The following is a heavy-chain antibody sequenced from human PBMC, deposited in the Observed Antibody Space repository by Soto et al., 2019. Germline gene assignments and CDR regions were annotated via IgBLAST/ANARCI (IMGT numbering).Heavy chain of an antibody. V-gene: IGHV1-69*01. CDR2: IIPIFGTA. CDR3: ARSRYCSSTSCYARSTHYFDY. D-gene: IGHD2-2*01. Sequence: QVQLVQSGAEVKKPGSSVKVSCKACGGTFSSYAISWVRQAPGQGLEWMGGIIPIFGTANYAQKFQGRVTITADESTSTAYMELSSLRSEDTAVYYCARSRYCSSTSCYARSTHYFDYWGQGTLVTVSS. J-gene: IGHJ4*02. CDR1: GGTFSSYA.